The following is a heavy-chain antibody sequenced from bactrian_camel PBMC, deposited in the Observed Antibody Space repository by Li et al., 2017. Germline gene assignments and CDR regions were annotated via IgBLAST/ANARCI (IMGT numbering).Heavy chain of an antibody. D-gene: IGHD4*01. CDR3: ASQPRGYDCYFRRNPADYAL. Sequence: VQLVESGGGSVQAGGSLRLSCAASGDPYGVTCMGWFRQTPGKEREGVARIYSGGQVYADSVKGRFTISQDDAKNTVYLQMDSLNPEDTAMYYCASQPRGYDCYFRRNPADYALWGQGTQVTVS. CDR1: GDPYGVTC. CDR2: IYSGGQ. J-gene: IGHJ4*01. V-gene: IGHV3S53*01.